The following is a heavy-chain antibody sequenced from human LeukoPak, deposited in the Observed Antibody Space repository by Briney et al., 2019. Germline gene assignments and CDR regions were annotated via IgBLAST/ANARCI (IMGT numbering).Heavy chain of an antibody. J-gene: IGHJ4*02. CDR3: ARASVYCSSTSCSDY. Sequence: SETLSLTCTVSGGSISSGGYYWSWIRQHPGKGLEWIGYIYYSGSTYYNPSLKSRATISVDTSKNQFSLKLSSVTAADTAVYYSARASVYCSSTSCSDYWGQGTLVTVSS. D-gene: IGHD2-2*01. V-gene: IGHV4-31*03. CDR1: GGSISSGGYY. CDR2: IYYSGST.